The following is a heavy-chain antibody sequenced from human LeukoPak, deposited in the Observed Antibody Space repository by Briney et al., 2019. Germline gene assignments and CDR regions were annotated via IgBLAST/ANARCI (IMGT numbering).Heavy chain of an antibody. Sequence: SETLSLTCTVSGGSISSGSYYWSWLRQPAGKGLEWIGRIYTSGSTNYNPSLKSRVTISVDTTKNQFSLKLSSVTAADTAVYYCARDGFLESANWFDPWGQGTLVTVSS. V-gene: IGHV4-61*02. J-gene: IGHJ5*02. CDR1: GGSISSGSYY. CDR3: ARDGFLESANWFDP. CDR2: IYTSGST. D-gene: IGHD3-3*01.